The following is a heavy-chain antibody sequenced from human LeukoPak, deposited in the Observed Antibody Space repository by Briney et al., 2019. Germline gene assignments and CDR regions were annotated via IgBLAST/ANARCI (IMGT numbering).Heavy chain of an antibody. D-gene: IGHD3-10*01. V-gene: IGHV3-30*04. Sequence: GGSLRLSCSASGFVFTIYTMYWVRQPPGKGLEWAAVISYEGSVTYYADSVKGRFTISRDNSKNTLDLQMNSLRVEDTAVYYCVRDRAPWGGALGGAKGMDVWGEGTTVAVSS. CDR2: ISYEGSVT. J-gene: IGHJ6*04. CDR3: VRDRAPWGGALGGAKGMDV. CDR1: GFVFTIYT.